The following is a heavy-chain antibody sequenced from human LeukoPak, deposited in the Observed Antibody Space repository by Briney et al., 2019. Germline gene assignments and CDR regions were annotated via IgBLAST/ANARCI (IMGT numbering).Heavy chain of an antibody. J-gene: IGHJ4*02. V-gene: IGHV4-61*01. D-gene: IGHD6-6*01. CDR3: ARDRPWRADY. Sequence: SETLSLTCAVSGYSISSGYYWGWIRQPPGKGLEWIGYIYYTGNTSYNPSLKSRVTISVDTSKNQFSLKLSSVTAADTAVYYCARDRPWRADYWGQGTLVTVSS. CDR1: GYSISSGYY. CDR2: IYYTGNT.